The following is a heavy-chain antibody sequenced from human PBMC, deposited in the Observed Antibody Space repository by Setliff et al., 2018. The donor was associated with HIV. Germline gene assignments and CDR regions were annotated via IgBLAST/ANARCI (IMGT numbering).Heavy chain of an antibody. Sequence: LSLTCTVSGDFFSSDYYWGWIRQSPGKGLEWMGDIFHTGSSTYNPSLKSRVSLSVDTSKNQFSLRLSAVTAADTAVYYCASLTDYGGDSGSHWGQGTLVTVSS. CDR1: GDFFSSDYY. V-gene: IGHV4-38-2*02. CDR3: ASLTDYGGDSGSH. CDR2: IFHTGSS. J-gene: IGHJ4*02. D-gene: IGHD4-17*01.